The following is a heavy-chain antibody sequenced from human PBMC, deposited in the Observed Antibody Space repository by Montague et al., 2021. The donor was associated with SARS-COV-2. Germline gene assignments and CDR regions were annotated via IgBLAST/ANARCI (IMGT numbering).Heavy chain of an antibody. V-gene: IGHV4-4*07. Sequence: SETLSLTCAVSASSIRDYYWSWIRQPAGKGLEWIGRIYTTGSSDYSPSLQSRVTMSVDTSKNQVSLRLMSVTAADTALYYCARERSYLYWYFDLWGRGTLGTVSS. CDR3: ARERSYLYWYFDL. CDR1: ASSIRDYY. J-gene: IGHJ2*01. CDR2: IYTTGSS.